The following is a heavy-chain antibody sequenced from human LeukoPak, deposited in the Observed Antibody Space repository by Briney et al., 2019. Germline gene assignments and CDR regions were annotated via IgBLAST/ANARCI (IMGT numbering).Heavy chain of an antibody. D-gene: IGHD3-22*01. CDR3: ASEGIVVVRGFDY. Sequence: SQTLSLTCTVSGGSISSSSYYWGWIRQPPGKGLEWIGSIYYSGSTYYNPSLKSRVTISVDTSKNQFSLKLSSVTAADTAVYYCASEGIVVVRGFDYWGQGTLVTVSS. CDR1: GGSISSSSYY. CDR2: IYYSGST. V-gene: IGHV4-39*01. J-gene: IGHJ4*02.